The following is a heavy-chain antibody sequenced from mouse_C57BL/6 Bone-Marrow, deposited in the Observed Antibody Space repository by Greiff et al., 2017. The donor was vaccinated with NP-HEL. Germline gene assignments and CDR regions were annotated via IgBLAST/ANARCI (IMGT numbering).Heavy chain of an antibody. D-gene: IGHD1-1*01. V-gene: IGHV1-72*01. CDR2: IDPNSGGT. CDR3: APAYYGSRGNWFAY. CDR1: GYTFTSYW. J-gene: IGHJ3*01. Sequence: VQLQQPGAELVKPGASVKLSCKASGYTFTSYWMHWVKQRPGRGLEWMGRIDPNSGGTKYNEKFKSKATLTVDKPSSTAYMQLSSLTSEDSAVYYCAPAYYGSRGNWFAYWGQGTLVTVSA.